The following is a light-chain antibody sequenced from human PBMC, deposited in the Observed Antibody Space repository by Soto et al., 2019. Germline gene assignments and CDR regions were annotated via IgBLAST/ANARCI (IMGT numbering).Light chain of an antibody. CDR2: YDD. CDR1: GSNIGNNA. Sequence: QSVLTQPPSMSEAPRQRVTISCSGSGSNIGNNAVSWYQQFPGEAPKLLIYYDDVVASGVSDRFSGSKSGTSASLAISGLQSEDEADYYCAAWDDSLNAPVFGTGTKLTVL. CDR3: AAWDDSLNAPV. V-gene: IGLV1-36*01. J-gene: IGLJ1*01.